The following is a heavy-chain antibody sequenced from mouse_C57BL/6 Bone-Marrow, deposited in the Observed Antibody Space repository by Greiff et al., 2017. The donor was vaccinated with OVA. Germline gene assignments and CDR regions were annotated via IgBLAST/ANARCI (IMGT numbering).Heavy chain of an antibody. CDR1: GYTFTGYW. V-gene: IGHV1-9*01. CDR2: ILPGSGST. CDR3: ASSYSSIYYDYDVRAMDY. Sequence: VMLVESGAELMKPGASVKLSCKATGYTFTGYWIEWVKQRPGHGLEWIGEILPGSGSTNYNEKFKGKATFTADTSSNTAYMQLSSLTTEDSAIYYCASSYSSIYYDYDVRAMDYWGQGTSVTVSS. D-gene: IGHD2-4*01. J-gene: IGHJ4*01.